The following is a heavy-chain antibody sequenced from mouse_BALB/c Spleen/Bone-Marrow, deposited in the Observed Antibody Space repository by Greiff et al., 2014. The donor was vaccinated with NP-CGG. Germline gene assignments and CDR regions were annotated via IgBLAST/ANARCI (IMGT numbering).Heavy chain of an antibody. Sequence: QVQLKESGAELMKPGASVKISCKASGYTFSSYWIEWVKQRPGHGLEWIGRILPGSGNTNHNENFKGEATLTADTSSNTVYMQLSSLTSEDSAVYYCARRVLYFFDFWGQGTTLTVSS. CDR2: ILPGSGNT. CDR3: ARRVLYFFDF. V-gene: IGHV1-9*01. CDR1: GYTFSSYW. D-gene: IGHD2-3*01. J-gene: IGHJ2*01.